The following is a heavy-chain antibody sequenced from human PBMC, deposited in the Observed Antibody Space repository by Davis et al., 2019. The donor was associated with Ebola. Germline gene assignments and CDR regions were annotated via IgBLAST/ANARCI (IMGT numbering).Heavy chain of an antibody. J-gene: IGHJ4*02. Sequence: GESLKISCTASGFTFSGYWMHWVRQAPGTGLVWVSPINGDGTYTTYADFVKGRFTTSRDNAKNTLYLEMNSLRVEGTAVYYCVREHDYSNHFDYWGQGTLVTVSP. CDR3: VREHDYSNHFDY. CDR1: GFTFSGYW. V-gene: IGHV3-74*03. D-gene: IGHD4-11*01. CDR2: INGDGTYT.